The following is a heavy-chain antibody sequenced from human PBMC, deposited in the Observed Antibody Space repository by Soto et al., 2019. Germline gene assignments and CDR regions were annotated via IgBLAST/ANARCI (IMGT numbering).Heavy chain of an antibody. CDR3: AKALGELSPESYDY. V-gene: IGHV3-30*18. J-gene: IGHJ4*02. D-gene: IGHD3-16*02. Sequence: QVQLVESGGGVVQPGRSLRLSCAASGFTFSSYAMHWVRQAPGKGLEWVAVISYDGSDKYYADSVKGRFTISRDNSKNTLNLQINSLRAADTAVYYCAKALGELSPESYDYWGQGTLITVSS. CDR1: GFTFSSYA. CDR2: ISYDGSDK.